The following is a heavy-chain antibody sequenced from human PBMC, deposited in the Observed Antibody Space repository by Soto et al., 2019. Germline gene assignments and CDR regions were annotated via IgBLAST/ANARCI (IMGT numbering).Heavy chain of an antibody. D-gene: IGHD3-3*01. V-gene: IGHV3-64*01. Sequence: GGSLRLSCAASGFTFSSYAMHWVRQAPGKGLEYVSAISSNGGSTYYANSVKGRFTISRDNSKNTLYLQMGSLRAEDMAVYYCARGAFGVVKSYYYYYMDVWGKGTTVTVSS. CDR2: ISSNGGST. J-gene: IGHJ6*03. CDR3: ARGAFGVVKSYYYYYMDV. CDR1: GFTFSSYA.